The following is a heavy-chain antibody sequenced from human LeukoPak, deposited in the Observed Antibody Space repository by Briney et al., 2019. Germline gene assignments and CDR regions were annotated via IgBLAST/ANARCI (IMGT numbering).Heavy chain of an antibody. V-gene: IGHV4-34*01. J-gene: IGHJ4*02. D-gene: IGHD3-9*01. Sequence: SETLSLTCAVYGGSFSGYYWSWIRQPPGKGLEWIGEINHSGSTNYNPSLKSRVTISVDTSKNQFSRKLSSVTAADTAVYYCARQPLRYFDWLQYFDYWGQGTLVTVSS. CDR2: INHSGST. CDR1: GGSFSGYY. CDR3: ARQPLRYFDWLQYFDY.